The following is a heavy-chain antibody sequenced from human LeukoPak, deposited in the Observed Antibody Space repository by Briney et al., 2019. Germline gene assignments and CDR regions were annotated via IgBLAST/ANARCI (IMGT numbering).Heavy chain of an antibody. Sequence: ASVKVSCKASGYTFTGYYMNWVRQAPGQGLEWMGWINPNSGGTNYAQKFQGRVTMTRDTSISTAYMELSRLRSDDTAVYYCARSRRTTVPPGYWGQGTLVTVSS. CDR3: ARSRRTTVPPGY. J-gene: IGHJ4*02. D-gene: IGHD4-11*01. V-gene: IGHV1-2*02. CDR1: GYTFTGYY. CDR2: INPNSGGT.